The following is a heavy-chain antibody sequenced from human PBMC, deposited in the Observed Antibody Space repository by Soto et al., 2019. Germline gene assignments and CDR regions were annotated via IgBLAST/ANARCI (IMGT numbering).Heavy chain of an antibody. Sequence: TSETLSLTCAVSGGSISSSNWWSWVRQPPGKGLEWIGEIYHSGSTNYNPSLKSRVTISVDKSKNQFSLKLSSVTAADTAVYYCARDQDIVLVPAAMDYYYYGMDVWGQGTTVTVSS. V-gene: IGHV4-4*02. CDR3: ARDQDIVLVPAAMDYYYYGMDV. J-gene: IGHJ6*02. CDR1: GGSISSSNW. CDR2: IYHSGST. D-gene: IGHD2-2*01.